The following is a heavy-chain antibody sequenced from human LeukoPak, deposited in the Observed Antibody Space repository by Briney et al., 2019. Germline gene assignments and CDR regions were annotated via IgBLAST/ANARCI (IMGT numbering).Heavy chain of an antibody. J-gene: IGHJ4*02. D-gene: IGHD6-6*01. CDR1: GFTVSSNY. Sequence: PGGSLRLSCAASGFTVSSNYMSWVRQAPGKGLEWVSVIYSGGSTYYADSVKGRFTISRDNSKNTLHLQMNSLRAEDTAVYYCAREEYSSFSFDYWGQGTLVTVSS. CDR2: IYSGGST. V-gene: IGHV3-53*01. CDR3: AREEYSSFSFDY.